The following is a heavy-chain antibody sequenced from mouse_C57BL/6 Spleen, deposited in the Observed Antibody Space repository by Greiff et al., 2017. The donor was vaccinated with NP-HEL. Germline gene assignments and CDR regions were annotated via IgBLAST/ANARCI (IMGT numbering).Heavy chain of an antibody. CDR2: ISSGSSTI. V-gene: IGHV5-17*01. CDR3: ARRDYSNYLFDD. Sequence: EVHLVESGGGLVKPGGSLKLSCAASGFTFSDYGMHWVRQAPEKGLEWVAYISSGSSTIYYADTVKGRFTISRDNAKNTLFLQMTSLRSEDTDMYYCARRDYSNYLFDDWGQGTTLTVSS. D-gene: IGHD2-5*01. J-gene: IGHJ2*01. CDR1: GFTFSDYG.